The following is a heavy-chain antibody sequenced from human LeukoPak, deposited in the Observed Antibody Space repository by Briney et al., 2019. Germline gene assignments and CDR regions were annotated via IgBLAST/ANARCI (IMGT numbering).Heavy chain of an antibody. Sequence: ASVKVSCKASGYTFTSYGISWVRQAPGQGLEWMGWISAYNGNTNYAQKLQGRVTMTTDTSTSTAYMELRSLRSDDTAVYYCAGAYCTNGLGNNYFDYWGQGTLVTVSS. J-gene: IGHJ4*02. D-gene: IGHD2-8*01. V-gene: IGHV1-18*01. CDR1: GYTFTSYG. CDR2: ISAYNGNT. CDR3: AGAYCTNGLGNNYFDY.